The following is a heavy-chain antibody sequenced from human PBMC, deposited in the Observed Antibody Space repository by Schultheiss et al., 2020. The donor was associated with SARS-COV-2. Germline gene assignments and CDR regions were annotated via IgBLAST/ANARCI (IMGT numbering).Heavy chain of an antibody. D-gene: IGHD2-2*01. J-gene: IGHJ5*02. V-gene: IGHV3-23*01. CDR3: ARDSSYCSSTSCYVGWFDP. CDR2: ISGSGGST. Sequence: GGSLRLSCAASGFTFSSYAMHWVRQAPGKGLEWVSAISGSGGSTYYADSVKGRFTISRDNAKNSLYLQVNSLRAEDMTVYYCARDSSYCSSTSCYVGWFDPWGQGTLVTVSS. CDR1: GFTFSSYA.